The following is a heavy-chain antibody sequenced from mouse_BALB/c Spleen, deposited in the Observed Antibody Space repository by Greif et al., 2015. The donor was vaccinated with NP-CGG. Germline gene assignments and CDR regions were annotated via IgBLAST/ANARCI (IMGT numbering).Heavy chain of an antibody. J-gene: IGHJ4*01. Sequence: EVKLQESGGGLVQPGGSRKLSCAASGFTFSSFGMHWVRQAPEKGLEWVAYISSGSSAIYYADTVKGRFTISRDNPKNTLFLQMTSLRSEDTAMYYCARYGNYALDYWGQGTPVTVSS. D-gene: IGHD2-1*01. V-gene: IGHV5-17*02. CDR3: ARYGNYALDY. CDR2: ISSGSSAI. CDR1: GFTFSSFG.